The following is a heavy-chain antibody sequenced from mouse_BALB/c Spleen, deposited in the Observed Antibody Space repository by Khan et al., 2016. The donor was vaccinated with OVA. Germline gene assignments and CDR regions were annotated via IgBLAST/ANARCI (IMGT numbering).Heavy chain of an antibody. Sequence: VQLQESGAELAKPGASVKMSCKASSYTFTTYWMHWVKQRPGQGLEWIGYINPTSGYTDYNQKFKDKATLTADKSSSTAYMQLSSLTSDDSAVYYCARDRIDYWGQGTTLTVSS. CDR1: SYTFTTYW. V-gene: IGHV1-7*01. CDR2: INPTSGYT. CDR3: ARDRIDY. J-gene: IGHJ2*01.